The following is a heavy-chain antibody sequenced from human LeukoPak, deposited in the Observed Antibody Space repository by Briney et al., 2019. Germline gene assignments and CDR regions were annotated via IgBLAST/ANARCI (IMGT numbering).Heavy chain of an antibody. J-gene: IGHJ4*02. CDR2: IYYSGST. V-gene: IGHV4-61*01. Sequence: SETLSLTCTVSGGSVSSGSYYWSWIRQPPGKGLEWIGYIYYSGSTNYNPSLKSRVTISVDTSKNQFSLKLSSVTAEDTAVYYCATDSATVGALSVPFDYWGQGTLVTVSS. CDR1: GGSVSSGSYY. CDR3: ATDSATVGALSVPFDY. D-gene: IGHD1-26*01.